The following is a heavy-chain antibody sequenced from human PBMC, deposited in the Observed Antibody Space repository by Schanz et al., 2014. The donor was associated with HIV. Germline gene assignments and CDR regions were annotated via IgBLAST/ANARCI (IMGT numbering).Heavy chain of an antibody. D-gene: IGHD5-18*01. CDR1: GFTVSNNY. CDR2: ISYDGSNK. V-gene: IGHV3-30*03. J-gene: IGHJ4*02. Sequence: VQLVESGGGLVQPGGSLRLSCAASGFTVSNNYMSWVRQAPGKGLEWVASISYDGSNKYFADSVKGRFTISRDNAKNSLYLQINSLRAEDTAVYYCARETIQLCPDYWGQGTLVTVSS. CDR3: ARETIQLCPDY.